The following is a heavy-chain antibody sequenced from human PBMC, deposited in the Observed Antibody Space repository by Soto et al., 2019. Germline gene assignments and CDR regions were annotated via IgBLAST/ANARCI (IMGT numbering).Heavy chain of an antibody. Sequence: QVQLVESGGGVVQPGRSLRLSCTASGFIFSQYVMHWVRQAPGKGLEWVAIISYDATNQYYADSVRGRFTISRDNSNNTVYLQMKRVSAEDTAVYYCAREAVGAYDFWSGYYVHWGQGTLVTVSS. V-gene: IGHV3-30-3*01. D-gene: IGHD3-3*01. CDR3: AREAVGAYDFWSGYYVH. CDR1: GFIFSQYV. J-gene: IGHJ4*02. CDR2: ISYDATNQ.